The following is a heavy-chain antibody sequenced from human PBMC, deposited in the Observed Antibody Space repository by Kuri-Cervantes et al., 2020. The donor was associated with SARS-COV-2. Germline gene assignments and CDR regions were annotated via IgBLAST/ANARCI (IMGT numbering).Heavy chain of an antibody. J-gene: IGHJ6*04. CDR2: INDSGAT. V-gene: IGHV4-34*01. Sequence: GSLRLSCAVYGGSFSGYQWSWIRQTPGMGLEWIGQINDSGATKYNPSLKSRVIVSMDKSKNQFSLKLSSVTAADTAVYYCASGQNDFWSGYVLLDVWGKGTTVTVSS. CDR1: GGSFSGYQ. CDR3: ASGQNDFWSGYVLLDV. D-gene: IGHD3-3*01.